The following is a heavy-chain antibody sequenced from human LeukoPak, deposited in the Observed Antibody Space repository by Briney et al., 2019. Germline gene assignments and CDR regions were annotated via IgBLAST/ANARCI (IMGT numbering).Heavy chain of an antibody. Sequence: ALVKVSCTASGYTFTGYYMHWVRQAPGQGLEWMGRINPNSGGTDYAQKFQGRVTMTRDTSVNTAYMELSRLGSDDTAVYYCAIQSIVPRPGYWGQGTLVTVSS. V-gene: IGHV1-2*06. J-gene: IGHJ4*02. CDR1: GYTFTGYY. D-gene: IGHD6-6*01. CDR2: INPNSGGT. CDR3: AIQSIVPRPGY.